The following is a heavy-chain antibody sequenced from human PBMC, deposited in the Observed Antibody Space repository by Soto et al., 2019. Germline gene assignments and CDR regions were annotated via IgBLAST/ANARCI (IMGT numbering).Heavy chain of an antibody. Sequence: ASVKVSCKASGYTFTSYYLHWVRQAPGQGLEWMGIINTSGGNTSYAQKLQGRVNMTRDTSTSTFYMELSSLRSEDTAVYYCARDLGGWPDYWGQGTLVTVSS. CDR1: GYTFTSYY. CDR3: ARDLGGWPDY. V-gene: IGHV1-46*01. CDR2: INTSGGNT. J-gene: IGHJ4*02. D-gene: IGHD2-15*01.